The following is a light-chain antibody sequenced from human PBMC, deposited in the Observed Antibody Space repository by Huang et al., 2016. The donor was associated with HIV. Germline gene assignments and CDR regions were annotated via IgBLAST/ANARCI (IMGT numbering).Light chain of an antibody. CDR2: DAA. CDR3: QHYNNWPPRYT. V-gene: IGKV3-15*01. J-gene: IGKJ2*01. CDR1: QNVNNN. Sequence: EVVMTQSPATLSVSPGERAALSCRASQNVNNNLAWYQRKPGQAPRLLIYDAATMATNIPARFSGSGSVTEFTLAISSLQSEDFAVYYCQHYNNWPPRYTFGQGTKLEI.